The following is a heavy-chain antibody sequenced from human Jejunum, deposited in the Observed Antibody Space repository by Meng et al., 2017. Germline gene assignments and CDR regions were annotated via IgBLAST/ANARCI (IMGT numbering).Heavy chain of an antibody. CDR2: VYYTGGT. CDR3: ARERPAAGHFDY. D-gene: IGHD6-13*01. J-gene: IGHJ4*02. V-gene: IGHV4-59*01. Sequence: SETLSLTCSVAGGSISGYYWSWIRQPPGKGLECIGYVYYTGGTTYNPSLSRRVTISVDTSKNYFSLKLSSVTVADTAVYYCARERPAAGHFDYWGQGKLVTVSS. CDR1: GGSISGYY.